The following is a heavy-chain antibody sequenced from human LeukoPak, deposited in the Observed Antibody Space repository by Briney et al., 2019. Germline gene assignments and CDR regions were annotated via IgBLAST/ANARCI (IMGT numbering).Heavy chain of an antibody. CDR1: GFTFSSYG. Sequence: PGRSLRLSCAASGFTFSSYGMHWVRQAPGKGLEWVAVIWYDGSNKYYADSVKGRFTISRDNSKNTLYLQMNSLRAEDTAVYYCARSLSITGTKTVDYWGQGNLVTVSS. CDR3: ARSLSITGTKTVDY. CDR2: IWYDGSNK. V-gene: IGHV3-33*01. D-gene: IGHD1-7*01. J-gene: IGHJ4*02.